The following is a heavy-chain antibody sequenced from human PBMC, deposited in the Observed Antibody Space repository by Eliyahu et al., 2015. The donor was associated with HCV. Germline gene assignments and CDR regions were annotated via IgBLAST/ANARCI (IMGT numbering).Heavy chain of an antibody. D-gene: IGHD3-9*01. CDR1: EFTFXEYG. J-gene: IGHJ6*02. Sequence: EVQLVESGGGLVQPGRSLRLSCAASEFTFXEYGMHWVRQAPGKGLEWVSGISWNSAIVGYADSVKGRVTISRDNAKNSLYLQMNNLGAEDTAVYYCAKDRSLWFGMDVWGRGTTVTVSS. V-gene: IGHV3-9*01. CDR2: ISWNSAIV. CDR3: AKDRSLWFGMDV.